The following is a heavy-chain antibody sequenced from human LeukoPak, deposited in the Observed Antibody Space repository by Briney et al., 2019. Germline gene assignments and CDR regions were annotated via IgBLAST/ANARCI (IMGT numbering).Heavy chain of an antibody. CDR3: ARGRGSSDWYYCDN. V-gene: IGHV1-18*04. Sequence: PRASVKVSCKASGYTFTNYGITWVRQAPGQGLEWMGWINAYNGYTNYAQKIQDRVTVTTDTSTSTAYMELRSQRSDDTAVYYCARGRGSSDWYYCDNWGQGTLVTVSS. J-gene: IGHJ4*02. CDR1: GYTFTNYG. CDR2: INAYNGYT. D-gene: IGHD6-19*01.